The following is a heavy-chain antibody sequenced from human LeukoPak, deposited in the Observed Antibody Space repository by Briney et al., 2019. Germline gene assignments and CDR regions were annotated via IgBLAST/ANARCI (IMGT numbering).Heavy chain of an antibody. V-gene: IGHV4-34*01. Sequence: SETLSLTCAVYGGSFSGYYWRWIRQPPGKGLEWMGGINHSGSTNYNPSLKSRVTISVDTSKNQFSLKLSAVTAAGTAEYYCARGFGVVPAATLDYWGQGTLVTVSS. CDR2: INHSGST. CDR1: GGSFSGYY. D-gene: IGHD2-2*01. J-gene: IGHJ4*02. CDR3: ARGFGVVPAATLDY.